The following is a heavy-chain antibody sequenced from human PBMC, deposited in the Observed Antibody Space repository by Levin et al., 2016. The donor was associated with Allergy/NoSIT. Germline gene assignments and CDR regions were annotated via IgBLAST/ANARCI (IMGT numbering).Heavy chain of an antibody. J-gene: IGHJ4*02. D-gene: IGHD1-1*01. CDR3: AKEGTRDQGYNCHFDY. V-gene: IGHV3-23*01. CDR2: ITTNGGST. Sequence: GESLKISCVASGFTFSTYAMSWVRQAPGRGLEWVSAITTNGGSTFYADSVKGRFTISRDNSKNTLYLQMNSLRAEDTAVYHCAKEGTRDQGYNCHFDYWGQGALVTVSS. CDR1: GFTFSTYA.